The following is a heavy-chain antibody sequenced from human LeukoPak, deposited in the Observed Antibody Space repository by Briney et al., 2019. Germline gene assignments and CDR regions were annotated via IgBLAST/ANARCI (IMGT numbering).Heavy chain of an antibody. CDR1: GGSFSGYY. J-gene: IGHJ6*03. CDR3: ASLTYSSGWTRGGYYYYMDV. V-gene: IGHV4-59*12. D-gene: IGHD6-19*01. Sequence: SETLSLTCAVYGGSFSGYYWSWIRQPPGKGLEWIGYIYYSGSTKYNPSLKSRVTISVDTSKNQFSLKLSSVTAADTAVYYCASLTYSSGWTRGGYYYYMDVWGKGTTVTISS. CDR2: IYYSGST.